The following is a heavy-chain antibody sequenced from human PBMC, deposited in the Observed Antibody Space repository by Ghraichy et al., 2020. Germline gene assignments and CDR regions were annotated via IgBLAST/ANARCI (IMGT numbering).Heavy chain of an antibody. Sequence: GESLNISCAASGFTFSSYWMSWVRQAPGKGLEWVANIKKDGSEKYYVDSVKGRFTISRDIAKNSLYLQMNSLRAEDTAVYYCARLYSSCWYGPDYWGQGTLVTVSS. CDR1: GFTFSSYW. J-gene: IGHJ4*02. CDR2: IKKDGSEK. CDR3: ARLYSSCWYGPDY. D-gene: IGHD6-19*01. V-gene: IGHV3-7*01.